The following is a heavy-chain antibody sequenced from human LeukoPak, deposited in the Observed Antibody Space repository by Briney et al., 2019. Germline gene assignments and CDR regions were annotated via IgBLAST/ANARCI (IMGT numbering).Heavy chain of an antibody. CDR3: ARDYYYDSSGYRLYFQH. D-gene: IGHD3-22*01. V-gene: IGHV3-23*01. CDR2: IGGSGGST. J-gene: IGHJ1*01. Sequence: PGGSLRLSCAASGFTFSSYAMSWVRQAPGKGLEWVSAIGGSGGSTYYADSVKGRFTISRDNSKNTLYLQMNSLRAEDTAVYYCARDYYYDSSGYRLYFQHWGQGTLVTVSS. CDR1: GFTFSSYA.